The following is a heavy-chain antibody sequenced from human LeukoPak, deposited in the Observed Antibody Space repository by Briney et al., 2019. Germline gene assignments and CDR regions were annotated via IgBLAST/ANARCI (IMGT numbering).Heavy chain of an antibody. CDR2: ISSSSSYI. CDR3: ARVGYDFWSGYYTGGYYYYYMDV. J-gene: IGHJ6*03. CDR1: GFTFSSYS. D-gene: IGHD3-3*01. V-gene: IGHV3-21*01. Sequence: PGGSLRLSXAASGFTFSSYSMNWVRQAPEKGLEWVSSISSSSSYIYYADSVKGRFTISRDNAKNSLYLQMNSLRAEDTAVYYCARVGYDFWSGYYTGGYYYYYMDVWGKGTTVTVSS.